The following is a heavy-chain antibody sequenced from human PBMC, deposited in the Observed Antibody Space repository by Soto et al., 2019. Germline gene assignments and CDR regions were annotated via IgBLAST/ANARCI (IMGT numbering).Heavy chain of an antibody. V-gene: IGHV3-30*18. D-gene: IGHD6-6*01. J-gene: IGHJ4*02. CDR3: AKDPGNSFYFDY. Sequence: PGGSLRLSCAASGFTFSSYGMHWVRQAPGKGLEWVAVISYDGSNKYYADSVKGRFTISRDNSKNTLYLQMNSLRAEDTAVYYCAKDPGNSFYFDYWGQGTLVTVSS. CDR1: GFTFSSYG. CDR2: ISYDGSNK.